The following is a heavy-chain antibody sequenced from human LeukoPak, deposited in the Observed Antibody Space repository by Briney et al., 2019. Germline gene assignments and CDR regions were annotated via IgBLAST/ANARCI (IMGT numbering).Heavy chain of an antibody. CDR2: ISAYNGNT. D-gene: IGHD3-16*01. J-gene: IGHJ4*02. Sequence: ASVKVSCKASGFDFTSYGISWVRQAPGQGLEWMGWISAYNGNTHYAQKLQGRVTMTTDTSASTAYMELRSLTSDDTAVYYCAREPKSLGYLFFIDYWGQGTLVTVSS. CDR3: AREPKSLGYLFFIDY. CDR1: GFDFTSYG. V-gene: IGHV1-18*01.